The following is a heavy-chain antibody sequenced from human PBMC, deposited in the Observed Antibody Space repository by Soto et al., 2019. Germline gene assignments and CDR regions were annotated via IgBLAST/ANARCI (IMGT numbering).Heavy chain of an antibody. Sequence: PGGSLRLSCAASAFTFSNYAMNWVRQAPGKGLEWVSAISGSGGTTYYVDSVKGRFTISRDNAKNSLYLQMNSLRAEDTAVYYCARATGADKEDYWGQGTLVTVSS. V-gene: IGHV3-23*01. J-gene: IGHJ4*02. CDR2: ISGSGGTT. D-gene: IGHD3-10*01. CDR1: AFTFSNYA. CDR3: ARATGADKEDY.